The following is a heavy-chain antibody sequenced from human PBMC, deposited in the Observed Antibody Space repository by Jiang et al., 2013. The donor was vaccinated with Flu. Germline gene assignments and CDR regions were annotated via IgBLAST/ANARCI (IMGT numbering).Heavy chain of an antibody. V-gene: IGHV4-59*08. CDR2: IYYSGST. Sequence: GSGLVKPSETLSLTCTVSGGSISSYYWSWIRQPPGKGLEWIGYIYYSGSTNYNPSLKSRVTISVDTSKNQFSLKLGSVTAADTAVYYCARHGVSYGPDYWGQGTLVTVSS. CDR1: GGSISSYY. D-gene: IGHD5-18*01. J-gene: IGHJ4*02. CDR3: ARHGVSYGPDY.